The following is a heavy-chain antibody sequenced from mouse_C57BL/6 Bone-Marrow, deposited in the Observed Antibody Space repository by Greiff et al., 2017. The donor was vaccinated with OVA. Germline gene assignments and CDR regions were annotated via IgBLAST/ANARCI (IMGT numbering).Heavy chain of an antibody. CDR2: ISSGGSYT. V-gene: IGHV5-6*02. Sequence: DVKLVEPGGDLVKPGGSLKLSCAASGFTFSSYGMSWVRQTPDKRLEWVATISSGGSYTYYTDSVKGRFTISRDNTKNTLYLQMSSLKSEDTAMDYCARLGYYAMDYWGQGTSVTVSA. J-gene: IGHJ4*01. CDR1: GFTFSSYG. CDR3: ARLGYYAMDY.